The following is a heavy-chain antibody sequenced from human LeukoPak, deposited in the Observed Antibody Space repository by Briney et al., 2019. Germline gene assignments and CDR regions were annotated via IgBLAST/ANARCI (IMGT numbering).Heavy chain of an antibody. CDR2: INHSGST. D-gene: IGHD3-3*01. Sequence: TSETLSLTCAVYGGSFSGYYWSWIRQPPGKGLEWIGEINHSGSTNYNPSLKSRVTISVDTSKNQFSLKLSSVTAADTAVYYCARDPRSDFWSGYPPSLFDYWGQGTLVTVSS. V-gene: IGHV4-34*01. CDR3: ARDPRSDFWSGYPPSLFDY. J-gene: IGHJ4*02. CDR1: GGSFSGYY.